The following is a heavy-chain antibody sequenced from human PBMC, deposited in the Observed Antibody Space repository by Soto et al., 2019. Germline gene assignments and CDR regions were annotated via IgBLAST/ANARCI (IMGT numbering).Heavy chain of an antibody. CDR2: IYYSGST. CDR3: ARQAPQQWLVPGYYYMDV. J-gene: IGHJ6*03. D-gene: IGHD6-19*01. V-gene: IGHV4-59*08. CDR1: GGSISSYY. Sequence: SETLSLTCTVSGGSISSYYWSWIRQPPGKGLEWIGYIYYSGSTNYNPSLKSRVTISVDTSKNQFSLKLSSVTAADTAVYYCARQAPQQWLVPGYYYMDVWGKGTTVTVSS.